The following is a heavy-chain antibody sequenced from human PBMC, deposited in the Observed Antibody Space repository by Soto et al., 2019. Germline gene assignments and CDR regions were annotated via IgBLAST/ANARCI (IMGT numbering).Heavy chain of an antibody. CDR1: GYTFANDY. CDR3: SRDTRSVSGVAQTPFAF. V-gene: IGHV1-46*01. CDR2: IKPSGGAT. D-gene: IGHD3-3*01. J-gene: IGHJ4*02. Sequence: ASVKVSCKASGYTFANDYIHWVRQVPGQGLEWMGRIKPSGGATLYAQKFQGRVTMTRDTSTNTLYMDLSSLSSDDTAMYYCSRDTRSVSGVAQTPFAFWGQGTLVTVSS.